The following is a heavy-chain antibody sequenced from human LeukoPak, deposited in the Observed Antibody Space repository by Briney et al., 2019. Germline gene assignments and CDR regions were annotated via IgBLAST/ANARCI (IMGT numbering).Heavy chain of an antibody. CDR2: ISGSGGST. CDR1: GWTFGGYA. D-gene: IGHD2-15*01. J-gene: IGHJ6*02. Sequence: GGSLRLSCAASGWTFGGYAMHWVRQAPGKGLEWVALISGSGGSTYYAYSVKGRFTISRDNSKNYLYLQMNSLRTEHTALYYCAKERGYCSGGSCYYYYYGMDVWGQGTTATV. V-gene: IGHV3-43*02. CDR3: AKERGYCSGGSCYYYYYGMDV.